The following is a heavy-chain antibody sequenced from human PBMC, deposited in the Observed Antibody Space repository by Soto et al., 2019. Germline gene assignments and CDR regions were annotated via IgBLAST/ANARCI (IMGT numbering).Heavy chain of an antibody. D-gene: IGHD3-9*01. V-gene: IGHV3-23*01. CDR1: GFTFSSYA. CDR2: ISGSGGST. Sequence: GGSLRLSCAASGFTFSSYAMSWVRQAPGKGLEWVSAISGSGGSTYYADSVKGRFTISRDNSKNTLYPQMNSLRAEDTAVYYCAKDYDILTGYGNLFDIWGQGTMVTVSS. CDR3: AKDYDILTGYGNLFDI. J-gene: IGHJ3*02.